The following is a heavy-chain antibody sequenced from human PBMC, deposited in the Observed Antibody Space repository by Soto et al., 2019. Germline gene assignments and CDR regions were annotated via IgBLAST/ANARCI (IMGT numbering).Heavy chain of an antibody. Sequence: GASVKVSCKASGYTFTRYYMHWVRQAPGQGLEWMGWINPNSGGTNYAQKFQGWVTMTRDTSISTAYMELSRLRSDDTAVYYCARYGSGTNGYYGMDVWGQGTTVTVSS. CDR1: GYTFTRYY. CDR2: INPNSGGT. J-gene: IGHJ6*02. D-gene: IGHD3-10*01. V-gene: IGHV1-2*04. CDR3: ARYGSGTNGYYGMDV.